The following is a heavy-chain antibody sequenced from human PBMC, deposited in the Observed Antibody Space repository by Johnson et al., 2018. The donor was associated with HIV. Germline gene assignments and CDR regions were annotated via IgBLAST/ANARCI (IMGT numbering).Heavy chain of an antibody. CDR1: GFTFSSYG. J-gene: IGHJ3*01. D-gene: IGHD1-26*01. CDR2: IRSNANNYAT. V-gene: IGHV3-73*01. Sequence: VQLVESGGGVVQPGGSLRLSCAASGFTFSSYGMHWVRQAPGKGLEWVGRIRSNANNYATAYAASVKGRFSISRDDSKNTAYLQMSSLKTEDTAIYYCARLSGTYQTCGQGTMVTVSS. CDR3: ARLSGTYQT.